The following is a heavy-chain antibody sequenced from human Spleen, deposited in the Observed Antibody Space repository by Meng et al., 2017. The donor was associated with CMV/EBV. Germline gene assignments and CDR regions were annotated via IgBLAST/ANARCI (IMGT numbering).Heavy chain of an antibody. CDR3: AKGRPPFYDFWSGYDAFDI. J-gene: IGHJ3*02. D-gene: IGHD3-3*01. CDR1: GFTLDDYS. V-gene: IGHV3-9*01. CDR2: ISWNSGNV. Sequence: SLKISCAASGFTLDDYSMHWVRQAPGKGLEWVSSISWNSGNVVYAESVQGRFPISRDNAKKSLYLQMNSLRAEDTALYYCAKGRPPFYDFWSGYDAFDIWGQGTLVTVSS.